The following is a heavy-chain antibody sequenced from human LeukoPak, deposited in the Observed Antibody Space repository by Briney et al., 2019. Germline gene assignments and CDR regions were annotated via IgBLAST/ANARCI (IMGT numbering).Heavy chain of an antibody. Sequence: GGSLRLSCAASGFTFSSYSMNWVRQAPGKGLEWVSSISSSSSYIYYADSVKGRFTISRDNAKNSLYLQMNSLGAEDTAVYYCARDSTVTTLGAYYYYGMDVWGQGTTVTVSS. CDR3: ARDSTVTTLGAYYYYGMDV. V-gene: IGHV3-21*01. CDR2: ISSSSSYI. CDR1: GFTFSSYS. J-gene: IGHJ6*02. D-gene: IGHD4-17*01.